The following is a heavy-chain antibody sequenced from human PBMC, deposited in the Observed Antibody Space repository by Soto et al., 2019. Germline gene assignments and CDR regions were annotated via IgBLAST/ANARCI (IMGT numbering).Heavy chain of an antibody. J-gene: IGHJ4*02. D-gene: IGHD4-4*01. CDR2: ISGSGSTT. CDR1: GLTFSGYG. CDR3: VTRSRGLQSSPPRLDS. Sequence: EVQLLESGGGLVQPGGSLTLSCAASGLTFSGYGMSWVRQAPGPGLEWVSAISGSGSTTSYADSVKGRFTISRDDSKNILFLQMNSLRAEDTAVYYCVTRSRGLQSSPPRLDSWGQGTLVTVSS. V-gene: IGHV3-23*01.